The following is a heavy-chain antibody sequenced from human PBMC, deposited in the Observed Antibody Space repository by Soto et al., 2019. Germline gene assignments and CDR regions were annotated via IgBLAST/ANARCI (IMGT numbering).Heavy chain of an antibody. CDR2: IYYSGST. J-gene: IGHJ4*02. CDR3: ARSASMVRGVIIPFDY. Sequence: SETLSLTCIVSGGSISSYYWSWIRQPPGKGLEWIGYIYYSGSTNYNPSLKSRVTISVDTSKNQFSLKLSSVTAADTAVYYCARSASMVRGVIIPFDYSGQGTLVTVS. D-gene: IGHD3-10*01. CDR1: GGSISSYY. V-gene: IGHV4-59*01.